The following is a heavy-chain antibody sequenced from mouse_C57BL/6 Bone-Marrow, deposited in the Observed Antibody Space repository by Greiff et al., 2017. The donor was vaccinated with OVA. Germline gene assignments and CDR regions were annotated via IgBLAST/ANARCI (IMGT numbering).Heavy chain of an antibody. CDR2: ISNGGGST. V-gene: IGHV5-12*01. CDR1: GFTFSDYY. D-gene: IGHD1-1*01. Sequence: EVKLVESGGGLVQPGGSLKLSCAASGFTFSDYYMYWVRQTPEKRLEWVAYISNGGGSTYYPDTVKGRFTISRDNAKNTLYLQMSRLKSEDTAMYYCARQGFTTVVGYFDVWGTGTTVTVSA. J-gene: IGHJ1*03. CDR3: ARQGFTTVVGYFDV.